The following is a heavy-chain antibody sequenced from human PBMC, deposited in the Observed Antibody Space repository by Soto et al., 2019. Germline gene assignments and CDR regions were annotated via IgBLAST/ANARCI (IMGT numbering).Heavy chain of an antibody. Sequence: ASVKVSCKASGGTFSSYAISWVRQAPGQGLEWMGGIIPIFGTANYAQKFQGRVTITADESTSTAYMELNSLRDEDSAVYFCVRDRDLYRDMFHADLWGQGTLVTVSS. D-gene: IGHD3-10*02. V-gene: IGHV1-69*13. CDR3: VRDRDLYRDMFHADL. CDR2: IIPIFGTA. J-gene: IGHJ4*01. CDR1: GGTFSSYA.